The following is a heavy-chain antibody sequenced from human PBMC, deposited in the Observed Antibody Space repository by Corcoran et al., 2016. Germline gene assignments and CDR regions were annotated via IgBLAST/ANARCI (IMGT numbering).Heavy chain of an antibody. D-gene: IGHD4-17*01. CDR1: GFTFSGSA. CDR2: IRSKANSYAT. J-gene: IGHJ4*02. V-gene: IGHV3-73*02. Sequence: EVQLVESGGGLVQPGGSLKLSCVASGFTFSGSAIYWVRQASGKGLEWVCGIRSKANSYATAYSASVKGRFTISRDDSKNTASLQMNSLQTEDTAVYYCTSPPHDYGDVFDFWGQGTLVTVSS. CDR3: TSPPHDYGDVFDF.